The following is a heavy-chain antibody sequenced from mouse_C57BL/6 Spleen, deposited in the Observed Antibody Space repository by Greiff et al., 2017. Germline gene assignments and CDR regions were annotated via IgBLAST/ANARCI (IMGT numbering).Heavy chain of an antibody. J-gene: IGHJ4*01. CDR1: GYTFTSYW. Sequence: QVQLQQPGAELVRPGSSVKLSCKASGYTFTSYWMDWVKQRPGQGLEWIGNIYPSDSETHYNQKFKDKATLTVDKSSSTAYMQLSSLTSVDSAVYYCSSGYYGYYYAMDYWGQGTSVTVSS. D-gene: IGHD1-1*01. CDR2: IYPSDSET. CDR3: SSGYYGYYYAMDY. V-gene: IGHV1-61*01.